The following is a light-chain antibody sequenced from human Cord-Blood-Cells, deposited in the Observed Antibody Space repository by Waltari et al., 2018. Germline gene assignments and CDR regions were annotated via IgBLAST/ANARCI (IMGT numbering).Light chain of an antibody. J-gene: IGLJ2*01. CDR1: SSDVGGYNY. V-gene: IGLV2-14*01. CDR3: SSYTSSSTLV. CDR2: DVS. Sequence: QSALTQPASVSGSPGQSITIPCTGTSSDVGGYNYVSWYQQHPGKAPKHMIYDVSNRPSGVSNRFSGPKSGNTASLTISGLQAEDEADYYCSSYTSSSTLVFGGGTKLTVL.